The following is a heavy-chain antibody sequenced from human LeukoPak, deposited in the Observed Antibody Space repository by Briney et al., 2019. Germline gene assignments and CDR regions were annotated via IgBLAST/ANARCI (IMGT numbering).Heavy chain of an antibody. V-gene: IGHV4-30-4*07. D-gene: IGHD3-22*01. Sequence: PSETLSLTCAVSGGSISSGGFSWSWIRQPPGKGLEWIGYIYSSGSSNYNPSLKSRVTISVDKSKNQFSLKLSSVTAADTAVYYAYYYDSSGYIVSFDYWGQGTLVTVSS. CDR3: YYYDSSGYIVSFDY. CDR1: GGSISSGGFS. CDR2: IYSSGSS. J-gene: IGHJ4*02.